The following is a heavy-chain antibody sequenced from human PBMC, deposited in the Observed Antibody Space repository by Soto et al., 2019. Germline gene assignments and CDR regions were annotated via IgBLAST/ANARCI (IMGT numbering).Heavy chain of an antibody. D-gene: IGHD3-3*01. CDR1: GFTFSSYG. CDR3: AKSELVTIFGVVIARAGGMDV. J-gene: IGHJ6*02. Sequence: PGGSLRLSCAASGFTFSSYGMHWVRQAPGKGMEWVAVIWYDGSNKYYADSVKGRFTISRDNSKNTLYLQMNSLRAEDTAVYYCAKSELVTIFGVVIARAGGMDVWGQRTTVTVSS. V-gene: IGHV3-30*02. CDR2: IWYDGSNK.